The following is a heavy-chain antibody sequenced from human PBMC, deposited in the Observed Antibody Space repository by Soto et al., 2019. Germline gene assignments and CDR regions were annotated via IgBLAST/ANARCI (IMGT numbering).Heavy chain of an antibody. CDR1: GCSFTSYW. CDR3: ASSHIRVYYHYGMDV. CDR2: IDPSDSYT. J-gene: IGHJ6*02. Sequence: GESLKISCKGSGCSFTSYWIGWVRQMPGKGLEWMGRIDPSDSYTNYSPSFQGHVTISADKSISTAYLQWSSLKASDTAMYYCASSHIRVYYHYGMDVWGQGTTVTVSS. V-gene: IGHV5-10-1*01. D-gene: IGHD2-2*02.